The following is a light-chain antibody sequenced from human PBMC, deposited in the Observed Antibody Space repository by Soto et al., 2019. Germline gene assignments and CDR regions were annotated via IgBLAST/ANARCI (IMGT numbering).Light chain of an antibody. CDR1: TSNIGSYIL. CDR2: EAS. V-gene: IGLV2-23*01. CDR3: CSSAGSSTFV. Sequence: QSALTQPASVSGSPGQSITISCTGTTSNIGSYILVSWYQQHPGKAPQLLIYEASTRTSGVSNRFSGSKSCNTASLTISGLQSEDVSDYYCCSSAGSSTFVFGGGTKLTVL. J-gene: IGLJ2*01.